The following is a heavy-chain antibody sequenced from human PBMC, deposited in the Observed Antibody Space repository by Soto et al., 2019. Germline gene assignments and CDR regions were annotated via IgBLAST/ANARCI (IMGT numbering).Heavy chain of an antibody. CDR1: GYTLNTYG. CDR3: ARPTGYYYGMDV. Sequence: GASVKVSCKASGYTLNTYGITWVRQAPGQGLEWMGWISANNDHTNYPQKLQGRVTMTTDTSTSTAYMELRSLRSDDTAVYYCARPTGYYYGMDVWGQGTTVTVSS. V-gene: IGHV1-18*01. J-gene: IGHJ6*02. CDR2: ISANNDHT.